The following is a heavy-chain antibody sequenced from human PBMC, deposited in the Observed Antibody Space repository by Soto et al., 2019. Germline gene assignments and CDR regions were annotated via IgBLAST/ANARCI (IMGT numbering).Heavy chain of an antibody. CDR1: GFTFSSYA. V-gene: IGHV3-30-3*01. D-gene: IGHD5-18*01. CDR3: ARDAEEYSYGPQPIYYGMDV. Sequence: QVQLVESGGGVVQPGRSLRLSCAASGFTFSSYAMHWVRQAPGKGLEWVAVISYDGSNKYYADSVKGRFTISRDNSKNTLYLQMNSLRAEDTAVYYCARDAEEYSYGPQPIYYGMDVWGQGTTVTVSS. J-gene: IGHJ6*02. CDR2: ISYDGSNK.